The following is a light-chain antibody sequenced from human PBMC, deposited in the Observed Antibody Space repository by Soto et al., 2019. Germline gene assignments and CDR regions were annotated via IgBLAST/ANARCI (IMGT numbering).Light chain of an antibody. CDR3: QQYYSYPLT. J-gene: IGKJ4*01. Sequence: AIRMTQSPSSLSASTGDRVTITCRASQGISSYLAWYQQKPGKAPKLLIYAASTLQSGVPSRFSGSGSGTDFTLTISCLHSEDFATYYCQQYYSYPLTFGGGTKADIK. CDR1: QGISSY. CDR2: AAS. V-gene: IGKV1-8*01.